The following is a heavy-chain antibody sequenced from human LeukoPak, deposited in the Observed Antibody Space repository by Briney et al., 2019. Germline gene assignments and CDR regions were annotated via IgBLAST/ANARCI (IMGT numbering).Heavy chain of an antibody. CDR2: INPSGGST. D-gene: IGHD3-22*01. CDR1: GYTFTSYY. CDR3: ASSKYYYDSSGHGPGAFDI. V-gene: IGHV1-46*01. J-gene: IGHJ3*02. Sequence: ASVKVSCKASGYTFTSYYMHWVRQAPGQGLEWMGIINPSGGSTSYAQKFQGRVTMTRDTSTSTVYMELSSLRSEDTAVYYCASSKYYYDSSGHGPGAFDIRGQGTMVTVSS.